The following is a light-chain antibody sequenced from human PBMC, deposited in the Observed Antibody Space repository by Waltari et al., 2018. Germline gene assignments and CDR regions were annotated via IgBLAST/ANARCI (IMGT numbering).Light chain of an antibody. CDR1: QSLRSNY. V-gene: IGKV3-20*01. J-gene: IGKJ1*01. CDR2: GAS. Sequence: EIVLTQSPDSLSLSPGERAILSCRASQSLRSNYFAWYRQRPGQAPRLLIYGASKRATGIPDRCSGSGSGTDFTLTINRLEPEDFAVYYCQQFDDSQWSFGQGTKVELK. CDR3: QQFDDSQWS.